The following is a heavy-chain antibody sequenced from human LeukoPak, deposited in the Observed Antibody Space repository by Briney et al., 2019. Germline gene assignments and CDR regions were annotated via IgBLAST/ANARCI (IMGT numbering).Heavy chain of an antibody. D-gene: IGHD1-26*01. J-gene: IGHJ5*02. V-gene: IGHV4-4*02. CDR3: ARRSGSFPNSFDP. CDR2: IYHSGST. Sequence: SETLSLTCAVSGGSISSSNWWSWVRQPPGKGLEWIGEIYHSGSTNYNPSLKSRVTISVDKSKNQFSLKLSSVTAADTAVYYCARRSGSFPNSFDPWGQGTLVTVSS. CDR1: GGSISSSNW.